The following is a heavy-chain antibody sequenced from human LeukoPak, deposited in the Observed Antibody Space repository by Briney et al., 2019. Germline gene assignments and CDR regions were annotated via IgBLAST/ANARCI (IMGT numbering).Heavy chain of an antibody. CDR2: ISSSSSYI. CDR3: AREVSSSWYVSGFDY. CDR1: GFTFSSYS. D-gene: IGHD6-13*01. Sequence: PGGSLRLSCAASGFTFSSYSMNWVRQAPGKGLEWVSSISSSSSYIYYADSVKGRFTISRDNAKNSLYLQMNSLRAEDTAVYYCAREVSSSWYVSGFDYWGQGTLVTVSS. V-gene: IGHV3-21*01. J-gene: IGHJ4*02.